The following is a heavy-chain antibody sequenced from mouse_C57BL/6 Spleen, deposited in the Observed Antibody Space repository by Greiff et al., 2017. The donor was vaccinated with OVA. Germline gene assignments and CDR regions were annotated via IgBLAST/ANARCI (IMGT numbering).Heavy chain of an antibody. V-gene: IGHV2-5*01. CDR3: ATLFTTVVPHFDY. D-gene: IGHD1-1*01. CDR2: IWRGGST. CDR1: GFSLTSYG. J-gene: IGHJ2*01. Sequence: VHLVESGPGLVQPSQSLSITCTVSGFSLTSYGVHWVRQSPGKGLEWLGVIWRGGSTDYNAAFMSRLSITKDNSKSQVFFKMNSLQADDTAIYYCATLFTTVVPHFDYWGQGTTLTVSS.